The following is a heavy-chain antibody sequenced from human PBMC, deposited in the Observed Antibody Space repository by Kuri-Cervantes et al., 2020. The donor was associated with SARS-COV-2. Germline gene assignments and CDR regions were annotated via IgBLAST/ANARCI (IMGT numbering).Heavy chain of an antibody. CDR2: IYYSGST. D-gene: IGHD5-12*01. J-gene: IGHJ4*02. V-gene: IGHV4-59*12. CDR3: ARGRKPVATKYYFDY. Sequence: SETLSLTCTVSGGSISSYYWSWIRQPPGKGLEWIGYIYYSGSTNYNPSLKSRVTVSVDTSKNQFSLKLSSVTAADTAVYYCARGRKPVATKYYFDYWGQGTLVTVSS. CDR1: GGSISSYY.